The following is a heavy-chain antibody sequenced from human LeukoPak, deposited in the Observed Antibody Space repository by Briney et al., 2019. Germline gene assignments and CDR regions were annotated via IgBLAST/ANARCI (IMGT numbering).Heavy chain of an antibody. Sequence: SETLSLTCTVSGGSISSHYWSWIRQPPGKTLEWIGYIYYSGSTNYNPSLRSRVTISVDSSKNQFSLKPSSVTAADTAVYYCARGSGQWGFDSWGQGTLVTVSS. CDR1: GGSISSHY. CDR3: ARGSGQWGFDS. D-gene: IGHD3-10*01. CDR2: IYYSGST. J-gene: IGHJ4*02. V-gene: IGHV4-59*11.